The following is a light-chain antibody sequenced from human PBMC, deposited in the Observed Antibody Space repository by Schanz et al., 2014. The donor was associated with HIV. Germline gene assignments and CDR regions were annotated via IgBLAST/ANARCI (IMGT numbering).Light chain of an antibody. Sequence: QSVLTQPPSASGTPGQRVTISCSGSSSNFRSNAVNWYQQLPGTAPRLVIYNTFHRPSGVPDRFSGSQSGTSASLAISGLQSEDEADYYCTSYAGSNVLGIFGGGTKLTVL. V-gene: IGLV1-44*01. CDR3: TSYAGSNVLGI. CDR1: SSNFRSNA. CDR2: NTF. J-gene: IGLJ2*01.